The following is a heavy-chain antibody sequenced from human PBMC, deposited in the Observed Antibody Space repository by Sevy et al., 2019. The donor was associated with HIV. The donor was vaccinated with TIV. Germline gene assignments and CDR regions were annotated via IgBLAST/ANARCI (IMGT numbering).Heavy chain of an antibody. J-gene: IGHJ4*02. CDR2: ISYDGSNK. CDR1: GFTFSSYG. Sequence: GGSLRLSCAASGFTFSSYGMHWVRQAPGKGLEWVAVISYDGSNKYYADSVKGRFTISRDNSKNTLYLQMNSLRAEDTAVYYCVKTYDSSGSPGYFDYWGQGTLVTVSS. CDR3: VKTYDSSGSPGYFDY. D-gene: IGHD3-22*01. V-gene: IGHV3-30*18.